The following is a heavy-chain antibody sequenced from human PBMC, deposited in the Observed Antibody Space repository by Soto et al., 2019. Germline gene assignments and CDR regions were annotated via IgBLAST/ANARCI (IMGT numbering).Heavy chain of an antibody. J-gene: IGHJ3*02. CDR2: IYPGDSDT. V-gene: IGHV5-51*01. CDR3: ATAIVGATDAAAFDI. CDR1: GYSFTSYW. D-gene: IGHD1-26*01. Sequence: GESLKISCKGSGYSFTSYWIGWVRQMPGKGLEWMGIIYPGDSDTRYSPSFQGQVTISADKSISTAYLQWSSLKASDTAMYYCATAIVGATDAAAFDIWGQGTMVTVSS.